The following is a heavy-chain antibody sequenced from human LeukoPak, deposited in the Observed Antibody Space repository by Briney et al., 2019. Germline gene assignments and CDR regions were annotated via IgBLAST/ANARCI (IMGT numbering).Heavy chain of an antibody. J-gene: IGHJ4*02. CDR2: IIPILGIA. Sequence: SVKVSCKASGGTFSSYTISWVRQAPGQGLEWMGRIIPILGIANYAQKFQGRVTITADKSTGTAYMELSSLRSEDTAVYYCARGGSDDFWSGYYTRGALGYWGQGTLVTVSS. V-gene: IGHV1-69*02. D-gene: IGHD3-3*01. CDR3: ARGGSDDFWSGYYTRGALGY. CDR1: GGTFSSYT.